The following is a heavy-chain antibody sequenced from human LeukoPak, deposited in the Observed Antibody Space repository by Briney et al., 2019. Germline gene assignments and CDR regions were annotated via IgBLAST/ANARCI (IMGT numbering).Heavy chain of an antibody. J-gene: IGHJ2*01. CDR3: ARDPSNTSGRYQYFDI. V-gene: IGHV1-18*01. Sequence: ASVKVSCKASGYTFTHHGISWVRQAPGQGLEWLGWISGYNGDTIYAREFQGRVTLTTDTSTTTAYMEVRSLRSDDTAVYYCARDPSNTSGRYQYFDIWGRGTLVTVSS. CDR1: GYTFTHHG. D-gene: IGHD6-19*01. CDR2: ISGYNGDT.